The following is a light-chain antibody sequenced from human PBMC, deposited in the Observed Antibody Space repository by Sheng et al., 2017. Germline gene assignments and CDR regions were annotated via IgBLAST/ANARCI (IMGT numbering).Light chain of an antibody. V-gene: IGKV3-11*01. CDR2: AAS. J-gene: IGKJ1*01. CDR1: QSISSY. CDR3: QHHGSSPPWT. Sequence: EIVLTQSPATLSLSPGERATLSCRASQSISSYLAWYQQKPGQAPRLLIYAASNRATGIPSRFSGSGSGTDFTLTISSLEPEDFAVYYCQHHGSSPPWTFGQGTKVEIK.